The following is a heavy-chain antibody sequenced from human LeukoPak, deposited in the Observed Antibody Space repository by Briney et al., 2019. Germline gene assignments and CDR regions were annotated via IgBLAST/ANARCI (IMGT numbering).Heavy chain of an antibody. CDR2: IYYSGST. V-gene: IGHV4-39*07. J-gene: IGHJ4*02. CDR3: ARSDPTYYDYVWGSYFPPPFDY. CDR1: GGSISSSSYY. Sequence: PSETLSLTCTVSGGSISSSSYYWGWIRQPPGKGLEWIGSIYYSGSTYYNPSLKSRVTISVDTSKNQFSLKLSSVTAADTAVYYCARSDPTYYDYVWGSYFPPPFDYWGQGTLVTVSS. D-gene: IGHD3-16*01.